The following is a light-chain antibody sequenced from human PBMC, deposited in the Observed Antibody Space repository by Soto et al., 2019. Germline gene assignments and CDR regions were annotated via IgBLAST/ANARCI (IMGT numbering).Light chain of an antibody. CDR2: KND. CDR1: NSNIGRYP. V-gene: IGLV1-44*01. CDR3: AAKDDSVTGVV. J-gene: IGLJ3*02. Sequence: QAVVTQPPSVSGPPGQRVTISCSGSNSNIGRYPVNWYQQFPGSAPRVLIYKNDQRPSGVPARFSGSKSGTSASLAISGLQSEDEAEYYCAAKDDSVTGVVFGGGTKLTVL.